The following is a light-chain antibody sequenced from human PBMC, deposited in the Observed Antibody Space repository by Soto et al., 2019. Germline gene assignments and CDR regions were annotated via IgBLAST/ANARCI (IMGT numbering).Light chain of an antibody. J-gene: IGKJ1*01. CDR1: QSVSSN. V-gene: IGKV3-15*01. CDR2: GAS. Sequence: EIVMTQSPATLSVSPGERATLSCRARQSVSSNLAWYQQKPGQAPRLLIYGASTRATGIPARFSGSGSGTVFTITISGLQSEAFAVYYCQQYNNWTCTFGQGTKLEIK. CDR3: QQYNNWTCT.